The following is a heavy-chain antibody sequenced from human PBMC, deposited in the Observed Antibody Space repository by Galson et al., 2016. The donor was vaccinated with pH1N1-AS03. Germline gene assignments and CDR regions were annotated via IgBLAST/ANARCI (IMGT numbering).Heavy chain of an antibody. CDR3: ARGDGYNYYFDY. CDR1: GFRFTTYW. V-gene: IGHV5-51*03. CDR2: IYPGDSDT. Sequence: VKKPGESLMISCKASGFRFTTYWIAWVRQLPGKGLEWMGFIYPGDSDTKYSPSFQGQVTISADKSISTAYLRWNSLKASDTAMYYCARGDGYNYYFDYWGQGTLVTVSS. D-gene: IGHD5-24*01. J-gene: IGHJ4*02.